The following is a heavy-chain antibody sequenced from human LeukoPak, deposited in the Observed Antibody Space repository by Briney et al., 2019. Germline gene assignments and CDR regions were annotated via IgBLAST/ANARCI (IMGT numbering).Heavy chain of an antibody. CDR1: GGSFSGYY. CDR3: ARGLVNHSSSWYDY. J-gene: IGHJ4*02. Sequence: SETLSLTCAVYGGSFSGYYWSWIRQPPGKGLEWIGEINHSGSTNYNPSLKSRVTISVDTSKNQFSLKLSSVNAADTAVYYCARGLVNHSSSWYDYWGQGTLVTVSS. D-gene: IGHD6-13*01. V-gene: IGHV4-34*01. CDR2: INHSGST.